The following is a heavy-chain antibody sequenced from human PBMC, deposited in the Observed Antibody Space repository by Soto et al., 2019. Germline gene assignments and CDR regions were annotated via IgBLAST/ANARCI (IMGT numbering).Heavy chain of an antibody. CDR3: AIRGTYCSGGSCYRVFDY. V-gene: IGHV4-39*01. CDR2: IYYSGST. Sequence: LETLSLTCTVSGGSSSSRSYYWSWIRQPPGKGLEWIGSIYYSGSTYYNPSLKSRVTISVDTSKNQFSLKLSSVTAADTAVYYCAIRGTYCSGGSCYRVFDYWGQGTLVTVSS. CDR1: GGSSSSRSYY. D-gene: IGHD2-15*01. J-gene: IGHJ4*02.